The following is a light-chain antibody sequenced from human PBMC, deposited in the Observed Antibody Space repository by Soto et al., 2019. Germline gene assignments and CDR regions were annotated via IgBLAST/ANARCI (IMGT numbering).Light chain of an antibody. V-gene: IGLV1-44*01. CDR2: SNN. CDR1: SSNIGSNT. CDR3: AAWDDSLNGL. J-gene: IGLJ7*01. Sequence: LTQPPSASGTPGQRVTISCSGSSSNIGSNTVNWYQQLPGTAPKLLIYSNNQRPSGVPDRFSGSKSGTSASLAISGLQSEDEADYYCAAWDDSLNGLFGGGTQLTVL.